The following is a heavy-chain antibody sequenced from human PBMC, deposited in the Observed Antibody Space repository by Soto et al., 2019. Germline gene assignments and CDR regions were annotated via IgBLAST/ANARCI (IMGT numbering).Heavy chain of an antibody. CDR3: ARDKIVGATYFDY. V-gene: IGHV3-7*05. CDR1: GFTFSNYW. CDR2: IKQDGSEK. J-gene: IGHJ4*02. D-gene: IGHD1-26*01. Sequence: PGGSLRLSCVVSGFTFSNYWMSWVRQAPGKGPEWVANIKQDGSEKYYVDSVKGRFTISRDNAKNSLYLEMNSLRDEDTAVYYCARDKIVGATYFDYWGQGTVVTVSS.